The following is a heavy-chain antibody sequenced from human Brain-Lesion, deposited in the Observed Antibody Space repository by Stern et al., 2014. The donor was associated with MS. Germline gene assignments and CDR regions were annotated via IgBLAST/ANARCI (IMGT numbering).Heavy chain of an antibody. CDR3: ARDWGRGSCYKTQYYYGVDV. D-gene: IGHD2-15*01. Sequence: EVQLVESGGGLVQPGGSLRLSCAGSGFSLSSYWMSWVRQAPGKGPELVATIKQDGSERYYVDSVKGRFPIFRDNSKNSVFLQMNTLRVDDTSVYYGARDWGRGSCYKTQYYYGVDVWGQGPTVTVSS. V-gene: IGHV3-7*01. CDR2: IKQDGSER. J-gene: IGHJ6*02. CDR1: GFSLSSYW.